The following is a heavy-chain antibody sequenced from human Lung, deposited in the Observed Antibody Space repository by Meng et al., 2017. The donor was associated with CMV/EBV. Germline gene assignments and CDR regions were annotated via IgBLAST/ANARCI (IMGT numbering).Heavy chain of an antibody. Sequence: SVXVSXXASGYTFTGYYIHWVRQAPGQGLEWMGWINPHSGDTKYAQSFQGRVSVTRDTSVSIAYMELSSLRSDDAAVYYCVRSRSGSYSLYFYGLDVWGQGTTVTVSS. CDR1: GYTFTGYY. CDR3: VRSRSGSYSLYFYGLDV. V-gene: IGHV1-2*02. J-gene: IGHJ6*02. CDR2: INPHSGDT. D-gene: IGHD3-10*01.